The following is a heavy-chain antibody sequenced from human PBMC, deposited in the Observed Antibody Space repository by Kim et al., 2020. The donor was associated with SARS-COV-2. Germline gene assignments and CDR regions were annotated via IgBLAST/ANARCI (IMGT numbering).Heavy chain of an antibody. D-gene: IGHD3-10*01. CDR3: AREFYGSGTHNWFDP. J-gene: IGHJ5*02. Sequence: ASVKVSCKASGYTFTSYDINWVRQATGQGLEWMGWMNPNSGNTGYAQKFQGRVTMTRNTSISTAYMELSSLRSEDTAVYYCAREFYGSGTHNWFDPWGQGTLVTVSS. CDR2: MNPNSGNT. V-gene: IGHV1-8*01. CDR1: GYTFTSYD.